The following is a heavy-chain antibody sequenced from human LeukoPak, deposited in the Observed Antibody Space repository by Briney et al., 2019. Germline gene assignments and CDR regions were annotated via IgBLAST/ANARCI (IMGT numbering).Heavy chain of an antibody. CDR3: ARAGGYSGYAFDY. V-gene: IGHV4-31*03. Sequence: PSETLSLTCSVSGDSFSSGGYYWSWIRQHPGKGLEWIGYIYYSGSTYYNPPLKSRVTISVDTSKNQFYLKLRSVTAADTAVYYCARAGGYSGYAFDYWGQGTLVTVSS. D-gene: IGHD5-12*01. J-gene: IGHJ4*02. CDR2: IYYSGST. CDR1: GDSFSSGGYY.